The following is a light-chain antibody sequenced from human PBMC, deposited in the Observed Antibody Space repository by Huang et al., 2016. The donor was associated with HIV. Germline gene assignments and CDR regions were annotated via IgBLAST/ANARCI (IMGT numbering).Light chain of an antibody. J-gene: IGKJ1*01. V-gene: IGKV3-20*01. Sequence: ELVLTQSPGTLSLSVGKRATLSCRASQSGSSSYLAWYQQRPGQAPRLLMYGTSSRATGIPDRFSGSGSGTDFTLTINRLEPEDCAVYYCQQYGYSPRMFGQGTKVEIK. CDR3: QQYGYSPRM. CDR1: QSGSSSY. CDR2: GTS.